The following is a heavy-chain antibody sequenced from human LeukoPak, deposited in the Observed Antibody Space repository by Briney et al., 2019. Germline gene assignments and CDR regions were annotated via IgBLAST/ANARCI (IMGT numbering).Heavy chain of an antibody. V-gene: IGHV4-34*01. J-gene: IGHJ6*03. CDR1: GGSFSGYY. CDR3: ASGKPIRYFDWLYTDYYYMDV. Sequence: SETLSLTCAVYGGSFSGYYWSWIRQPPGKGLEWIGEINHSGSTNYNPSLKSRVTISVDTSKNQFSLKLSSVTAADTAVYYCASGKPIRYFDWLYTDYYYMDVWGKGTTVTISS. CDR2: INHSGST. D-gene: IGHD3-9*01.